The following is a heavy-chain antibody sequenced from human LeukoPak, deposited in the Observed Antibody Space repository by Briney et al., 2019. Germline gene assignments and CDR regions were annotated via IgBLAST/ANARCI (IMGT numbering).Heavy chain of an antibody. J-gene: IGHJ4*02. CDR1: GFTFSTYW. CDR2: IGGSGDKT. V-gene: IGHV3-23*01. Sequence: GGSLRLSCAASGFTFSTYWMHWVRQAPGKGLEWVSTIGGSGDKTFYADSVKGRFTISRDNSKNMVHLQMNSLTGEDTALYYCVRRGDASSGWGDHDFWGQGALVTVSS. D-gene: IGHD6-19*01. CDR3: VRRGDASSGWGDHDF.